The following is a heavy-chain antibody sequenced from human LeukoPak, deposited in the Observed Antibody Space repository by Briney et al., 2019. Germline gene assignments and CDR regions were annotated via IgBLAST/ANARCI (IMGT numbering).Heavy chain of an antibody. V-gene: IGHV1-69*06. CDR2: VIPIFGTA. Sequence: SVKVSCKASGGTFSSYAISWVRQAPGQGLEWMGGVIPIFGTANYAQKFQGRVTITADKSTSTAYMELSSLRSEDTAVYYCATADSVDTAMVAYYYYYGMDVWGKGTTVTVSS. J-gene: IGHJ6*04. CDR3: ATADSVDTAMVAYYYYYGMDV. D-gene: IGHD5-18*01. CDR1: GGTFSSYA.